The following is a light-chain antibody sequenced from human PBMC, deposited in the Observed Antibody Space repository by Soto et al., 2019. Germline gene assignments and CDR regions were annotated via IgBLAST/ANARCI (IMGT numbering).Light chain of an antibody. CDR2: EVN. J-gene: IGLJ1*01. Sequence: QSVLTQPASVSGSPGQSITISCTGTSSDFGAYKYVSWYQQHPGKAPKLIIYEVNQRPSGIPDRFSGSKSGNTASLTVSGLQAEDEADYYCSSYVASNNLRVFGTGTKVTVL. CDR3: SSYVASNNLRV. CDR1: SSDFGAYKY. V-gene: IGLV2-8*01.